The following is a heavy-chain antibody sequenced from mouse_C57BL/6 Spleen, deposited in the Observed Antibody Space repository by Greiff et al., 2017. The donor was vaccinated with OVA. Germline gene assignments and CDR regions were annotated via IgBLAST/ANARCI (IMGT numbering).Heavy chain of an antibody. CDR3: ARGGNYCFDY. D-gene: IGHD2-1*01. CDR1: GYTFTSYW. Sequence: QVQLKESGAELVKPGASVKLSCKASGYTFTSYWMHWVKQRPGQGLEWIGMIHPNSGSTNYNEKFKSKATLTVDKSSSTAYMQLSSLTSEDSAVYYCARGGNYCFDYWGQGTTLTVSS. J-gene: IGHJ2*01. CDR2: IHPNSGST. V-gene: IGHV1-64*01.